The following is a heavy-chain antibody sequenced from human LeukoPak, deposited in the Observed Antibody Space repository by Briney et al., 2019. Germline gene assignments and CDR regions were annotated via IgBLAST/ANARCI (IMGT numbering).Heavy chain of an antibody. V-gene: IGHV4-31*11. J-gene: IGHJ4*02. D-gene: IGHD2-21*01. CDR2: IYYTGNT. CDR3: ARGIGDF. Sequence: SQTLSLTCAVSGGSISSGGYYWTWIRQHPGEGLEYIGHIYYTGNTFYNPSLKSRLTISADTSKNQCSLNLSSVTAAGAAVYYCARGIGDFWGQGTLVTVSS. CDR1: GGSISSGGYY.